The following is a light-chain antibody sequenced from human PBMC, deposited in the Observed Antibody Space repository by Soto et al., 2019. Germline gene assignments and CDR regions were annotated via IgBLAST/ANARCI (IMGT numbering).Light chain of an antibody. CDR1: QSVSSY. Sequence: EIVLTQSPAILSLSPGERANLSCSASQSVSSYLAWYQQKPGQAHRLLIYDASNRATGIPDRFSGSGSGTDFTLTIRRLEPEDFAVYYCQQRSNWPRITVGQGTRLEIK. J-gene: IGKJ5*01. CDR2: DAS. CDR3: QQRSNWPRIT. V-gene: IGKV3-11*01.